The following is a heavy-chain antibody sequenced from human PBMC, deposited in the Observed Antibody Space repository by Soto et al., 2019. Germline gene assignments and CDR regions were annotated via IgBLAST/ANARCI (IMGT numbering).Heavy chain of an antibody. CDR1: GGSISSYY. CDR3: ARDPYYGMDV. V-gene: IGHV4-59*01. Sequence: QVQLQESGPGLVKPSETLSLTCPVSGGSISSYYWSWIRQPPGKGLEWIGYIYYSGSTNYNPSLKSRVTISVDTSKNQFSLKLSSVTAADTAVYYCARDPYYGMDVWGQGTTVTVSS. J-gene: IGHJ6*02. CDR2: IYYSGST.